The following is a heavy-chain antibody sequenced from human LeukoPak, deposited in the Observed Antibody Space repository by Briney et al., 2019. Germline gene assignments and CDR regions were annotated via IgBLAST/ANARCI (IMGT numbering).Heavy chain of an antibody. V-gene: IGHV3-64*01. Sequence: GGSLRLSCAASGLTFSSYAMRWVRQAPGKGLEYVSGISSNGDSTYYAKSVKGRFTITRDNSKNTVYLQMGSPRAEDTAVYYCAKDRGRPAWVGYFDSWGQGILVTVSS. D-gene: IGHD6-6*01. CDR3: AKDRGRPAWVGYFDS. CDR1: GLTFSSYA. J-gene: IGHJ4*02. CDR2: ISSNGDST.